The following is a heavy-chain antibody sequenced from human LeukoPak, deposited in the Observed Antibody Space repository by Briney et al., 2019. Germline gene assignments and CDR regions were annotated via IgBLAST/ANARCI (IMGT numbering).Heavy chain of an antibody. D-gene: IGHD3-22*01. CDR2: IRYDGSNK. CDR3: ARVKTDLLGDYYDSSSRPYYFDY. V-gene: IGHV3-30*02. Sequence: GGSLRLSCAASGFTFSSYGMHWVRQAPGKGLEWVAFIRYDGSNKFYADSVQGRFTISRDNSKNTLYLQMNSLRAEDTAVYYCARVKTDLLGDYYDSSSRPYYFDYWGQGTLVTVSS. CDR1: GFTFSSYG. J-gene: IGHJ4*02.